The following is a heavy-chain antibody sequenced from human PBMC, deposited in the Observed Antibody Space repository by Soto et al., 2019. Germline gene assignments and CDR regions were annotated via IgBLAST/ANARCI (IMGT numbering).Heavy chain of an antibody. V-gene: IGHV4-34*01. CDR3: ARVRKQWLVRSMGNDY. CDR1: GGSFSGYY. D-gene: IGHD6-19*01. CDR2: INHSGST. J-gene: IGHJ4*02. Sequence: PSETLSLTCAVYGGSFSGYYWSWIRQPPGKGLEWIGEINHSGSTNYNPSLKSRVTISVDTSKNQFSLNLSSVTAADTAVYYCARVRKQWLVRSMGNDYWGQGTLVTVSS.